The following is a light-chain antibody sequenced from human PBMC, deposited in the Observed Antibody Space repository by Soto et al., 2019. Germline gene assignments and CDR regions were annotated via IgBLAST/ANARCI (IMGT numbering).Light chain of an antibody. CDR2: DAS. Sequence: IVLTQSQAPLSLSPGERATLSCRASQSVSSYLAWYQQKPGRAPRRLIYDASNRATGIPARFSCSGSGTDSALTISDLEPEYFAVYYCQHRSNWPPKYTFGQVTKLEI. V-gene: IGKV3-11*01. CDR3: QHRSNWPPKYT. J-gene: IGKJ2*01. CDR1: QSVSSY.